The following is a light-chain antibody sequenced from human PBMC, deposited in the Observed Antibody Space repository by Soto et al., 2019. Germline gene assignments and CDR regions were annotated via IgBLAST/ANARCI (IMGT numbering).Light chain of an antibody. CDR1: QTINNN. J-gene: IGKJ5*01. V-gene: IGKV3-15*01. CDR3: QQYNYWPPIT. CDR2: DAS. Sequence: EIVMTQSPATLSVSPGERATLSCRASQTINNNLAWYQQKPGQAPRLLIFDASTRATGIPARFSGSGSGTECALTISSLQSEDFAVYYCQQYNYWPPITFGQWTRLEIK.